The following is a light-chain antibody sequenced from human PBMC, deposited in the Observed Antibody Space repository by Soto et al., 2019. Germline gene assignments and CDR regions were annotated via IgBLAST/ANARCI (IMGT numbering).Light chain of an antibody. Sequence: IVLTQSPATLSLSPGEVATLSCRASESVDGYIAWYQQTPGQAPRLLIYDTSNRATDIPARFRGSGSETAVTLPITSLVPEDVAVSYCQQQSNCHPLTFGGGTRVDIK. V-gene: IGKV3-11*01. J-gene: IGKJ4*01. CDR2: DTS. CDR3: QQQSNCHPLT. CDR1: ESVDGY.